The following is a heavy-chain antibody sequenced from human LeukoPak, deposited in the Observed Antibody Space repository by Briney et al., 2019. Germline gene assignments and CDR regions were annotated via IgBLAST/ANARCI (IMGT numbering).Heavy chain of an antibody. CDR1: GFTFDDFT. CDR3: APGYSACDFVDS. J-gene: IGHJ4*02. V-gene: IGHV3-43*01. Sequence: GGSLRLSCVASGFTFDDFTMYWVRQAPGKGLEWVSLINGDGDATYYADSVKGRFTISRDNSKNSLHLQMKSLRSEDSALYYCAPGYSACDFVDSWGQGTLVTVSS. CDR2: INGDGDAT. D-gene: IGHD5-12*01.